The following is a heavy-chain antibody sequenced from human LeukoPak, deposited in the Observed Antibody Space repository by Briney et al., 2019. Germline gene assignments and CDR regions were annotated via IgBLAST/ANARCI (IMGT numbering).Heavy chain of an antibody. Sequence: SETLSLTCAVYGGSFSGYYWSWIRQPPGKGLEWVGEINHSGSTNYNPSLKSRVTISVDTSKNQFSLKLSSVTAADPAVYYCARVPIVVVPAAMYVYGMDVWGKGTTVTVSS. D-gene: IGHD2-2*01. CDR2: INHSGST. CDR3: ARVPIVVVPAAMYVYGMDV. V-gene: IGHV4-34*01. J-gene: IGHJ6*04. CDR1: GGSFSGYY.